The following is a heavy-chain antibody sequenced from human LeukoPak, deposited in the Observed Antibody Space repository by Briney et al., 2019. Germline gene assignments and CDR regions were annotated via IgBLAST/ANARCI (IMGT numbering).Heavy chain of an antibody. CDR1: GFTFSGYS. V-gene: IGHV3-21*01. D-gene: IGHD3-22*01. J-gene: IGHJ4*02. CDR3: AREVSEGFDF. CDR2: FGTRSTSI. Sequence: GGSLRLSCAASGFTFSGYSMNWIRQAPGKGLEWVSSFGTRSTSICHAGSVKGRFAISRDNAKNSLYLQMNSLRAEDTALYYCAREVSEGFDFWGQGTLVTVSS.